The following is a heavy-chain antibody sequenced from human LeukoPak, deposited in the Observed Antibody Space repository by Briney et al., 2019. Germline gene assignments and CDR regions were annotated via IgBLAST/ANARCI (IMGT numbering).Heavy chain of an antibody. Sequence: GGSLRLSXAASGFTFSSYSMNWVRQAPGKGLEWVSSISTSSTYIYYGDSVKGRFTISRDDAKHSLYLQMNSLRAEDTAVYYCARSLDYFDYWGQGALVTVSS. J-gene: IGHJ4*02. CDR1: GFTFSSYS. CDR2: ISTSSTYI. V-gene: IGHV3-21*01. CDR3: ARSLDYFDY.